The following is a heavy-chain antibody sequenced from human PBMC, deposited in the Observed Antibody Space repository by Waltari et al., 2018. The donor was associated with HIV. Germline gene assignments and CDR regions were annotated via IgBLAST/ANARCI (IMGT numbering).Heavy chain of an antibody. J-gene: IGHJ4*02. V-gene: IGHV3-23*01. Sequence: VQVLESGGGLVQPGGSLTLPCRSYGFNIRCYDMGWYRQAPGKALERVSAIGGSGGRISYGDFAKGRIIISRDNSNNTLYLRMRSLRAEDTARYYCARDQASYYDSSAYAHWGQGTLVTVSS. CDR2: IGGSGGRI. D-gene: IGHD3-10*01. CDR1: GFNIRCYD. CDR3: ARDQASYYDSSAYAH.